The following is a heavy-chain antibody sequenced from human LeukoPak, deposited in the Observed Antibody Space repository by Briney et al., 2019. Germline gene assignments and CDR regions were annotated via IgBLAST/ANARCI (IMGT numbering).Heavy chain of an antibody. CDR1: GGSISSSSYY. CDR2: IYYSGST. D-gene: IGHD3-22*01. V-gene: IGHV4-39*01. Sequence: PSETLSLTCTVSGGSISSSSYYWGWIRQPPGKGLEWIGSIYYSGSTYYNPSLKSRVTISVDTSKNQFSLKLSSVTAADTAVYYGARQYCGGDCRPGYYDSSGYGYWGQGTLVTVSS. J-gene: IGHJ4*02. CDR3: ARQYCGGDCRPGYYDSSGYGY.